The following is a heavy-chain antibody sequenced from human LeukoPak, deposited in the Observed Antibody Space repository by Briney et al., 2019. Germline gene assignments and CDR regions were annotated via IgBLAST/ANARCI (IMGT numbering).Heavy chain of an antibody. CDR1: GGTFSSYA. Sequence: SVKVSCKASGGTFSSYAISWVRQAPGQGLEWMGGIIPIFGTANYAQKFQGRVTITADESTSTAYMELSSLGSEDTAVYYCAREEIIVGATTAYWYFDLWGRGTLVTVSS. CDR3: AREEIIVGATTAYWYFDL. D-gene: IGHD1-26*01. J-gene: IGHJ2*01. V-gene: IGHV1-69*13. CDR2: IIPIFGTA.